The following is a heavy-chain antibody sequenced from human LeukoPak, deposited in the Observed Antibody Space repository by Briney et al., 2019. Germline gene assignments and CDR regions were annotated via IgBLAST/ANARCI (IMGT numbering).Heavy chain of an antibody. CDR2: ISTRGST. CDR1: GGSITTDY. D-gene: IGHD4-17*01. Sequence: SETLSLTCAVSGGSITTDYWSWIRQPAGKGLEWIGRISTRGSTNYNPSLRSRVTMSVDTSKNQFSLNLSSVTAADTAVYYCARGRRGYSTVTTIRFDYWGQGTLVTVSP. CDR3: ARGRRGYSTVTTIRFDY. V-gene: IGHV4-4*07. J-gene: IGHJ4*02.